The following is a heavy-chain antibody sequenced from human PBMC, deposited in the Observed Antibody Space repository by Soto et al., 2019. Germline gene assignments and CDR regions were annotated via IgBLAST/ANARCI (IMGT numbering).Heavy chain of an antibody. J-gene: IGHJ4*02. D-gene: IGHD4-17*01. Sequence: GASVKVSCKASGYTFTSYVISWVPHALGQGLEWMRWINPLSGDTTYAQKFQGWVTMTRDTSISTAYMELSRLRSDDTAVYYCARDYGDYYLDYWGQGTLVTVSS. CDR2: INPLSGDT. CDR1: GYTFTSYV. V-gene: IGHV1-2*04. CDR3: ARDYGDYYLDY.